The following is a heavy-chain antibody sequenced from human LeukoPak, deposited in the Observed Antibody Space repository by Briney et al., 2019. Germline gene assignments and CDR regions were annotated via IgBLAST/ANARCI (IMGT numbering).Heavy chain of an antibody. J-gene: IGHJ4*02. CDR1: GASISSGGYY. CDR2: IFYSGST. Sequence: SETLSLTCTVSGASISSGGYYWSWIRQHPGKGLEWIGYIFYSGSTYYNPSLKSRVTISVDTSKNQFSLKLSSVTAADTAVYYCAAPARDSSGSPFDYWGQGTLVTVSS. D-gene: IGHD3-22*01. CDR3: AAPARDSSGSPFDY. V-gene: IGHV4-31*03.